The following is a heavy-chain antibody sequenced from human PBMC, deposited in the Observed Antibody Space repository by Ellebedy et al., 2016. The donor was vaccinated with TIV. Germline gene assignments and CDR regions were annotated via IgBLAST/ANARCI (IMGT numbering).Heavy chain of an antibody. CDR2: IRYDGSLK. J-gene: IGHJ4*02. CDR1: GFTFSDYG. Sequence: PGGSLRLSCAASGFTFSDYGMHWVRQAPGKGLEWVAFIRYDGSLKKYADSVRGRFTVSRDNTKNTLYLQMNSLRAEDTATYYCVKESTLGDYWGQGTLVTVSS. CDR3: VKESTLGDY. V-gene: IGHV3-30*02.